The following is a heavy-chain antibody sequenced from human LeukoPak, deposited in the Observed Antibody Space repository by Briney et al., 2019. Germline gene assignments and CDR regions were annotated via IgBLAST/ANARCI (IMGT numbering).Heavy chain of an antibody. Sequence: ASVKVSCKASGYTFTGYYMHWVRQAPGQGLEWMGWINAGNGNTKYSQEFQGRVTITRDKSARTAYMELSSPRSEDMAVYYCAREYGVAAAFGAFDIWGQGTMVTVSS. CDR1: GYTFTGYY. V-gene: IGHV1-3*03. CDR2: INAGNGNT. D-gene: IGHD6-13*01. CDR3: AREYGVAAAFGAFDI. J-gene: IGHJ3*02.